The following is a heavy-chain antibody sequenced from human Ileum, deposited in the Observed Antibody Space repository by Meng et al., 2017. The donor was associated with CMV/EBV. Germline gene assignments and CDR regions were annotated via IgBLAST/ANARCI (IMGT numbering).Heavy chain of an antibody. Sequence: SGYSFSSFGISWGRQAPGQGLEWMGWISGYNGDTDSEEKFRDRVTMTMDTSTNTAYLDVRSLRSDDTAVYYCARDLFGSYPQGGAGYWGQGTLVTVSS. CDR3: ARDLFGSYPQGGAGY. V-gene: IGHV1-18*01. CDR1: GYSFSSFG. CDR2: ISGYNGDT. D-gene: IGHD3-10*01. J-gene: IGHJ4*02.